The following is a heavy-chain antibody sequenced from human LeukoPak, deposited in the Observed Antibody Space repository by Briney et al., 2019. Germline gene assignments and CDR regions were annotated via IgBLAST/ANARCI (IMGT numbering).Heavy chain of an antibody. D-gene: IGHD6-19*01. CDR2: IRYDGSNK. CDR1: GFTFSSYG. CDR3: ANRISSGWPFDAFDI. J-gene: IGHJ3*02. Sequence: GGSLRLSCAASGFTFSSYGMHWVRQAPGKGLEWVAFIRYDGSNKYYADSVKGRFTISRDNSKNTLYLQMNSLRAEDTAVYCCANRISSGWPFDAFDIWGQGTMVTVSS. V-gene: IGHV3-30*02.